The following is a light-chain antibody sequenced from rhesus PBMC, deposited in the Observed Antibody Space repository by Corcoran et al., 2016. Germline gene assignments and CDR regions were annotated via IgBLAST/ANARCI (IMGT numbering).Light chain of an antibody. CDR1: QSLLYSSNNKNY. V-gene: IGKV4-1*01. Sequence: DIVMTQSPDSLAVSLGERVTINCKSSQSLLYSSNNKNYLAWYQQKPGQAPKLLLYWASTRESGVPNRISGSGSGTDFTLSISGLQAEDVAVYFCQQYYSTPLTFGGGTKVEIK. CDR2: WAS. CDR3: QQYYSTPLT. J-gene: IGKJ4*01.